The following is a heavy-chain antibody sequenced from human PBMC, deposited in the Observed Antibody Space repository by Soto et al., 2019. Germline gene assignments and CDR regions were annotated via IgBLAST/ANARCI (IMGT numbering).Heavy chain of an antibody. J-gene: IGHJ4*02. Sequence: SETLSLTCTVSGGSISSGGYYWSWIRQHPGKGLEWIGYIYYSGSTYYNPSLKSRVTISVDTSKNQFSLKLSSVTAADTAVYYCAGSAAGNAGGPYYFDYWGQGTLVTVSS. D-gene: IGHD6-13*01. V-gene: IGHV4-31*03. CDR2: IYYSGST. CDR1: GGSISSGGYY. CDR3: AGSAAGNAGGPYYFDY.